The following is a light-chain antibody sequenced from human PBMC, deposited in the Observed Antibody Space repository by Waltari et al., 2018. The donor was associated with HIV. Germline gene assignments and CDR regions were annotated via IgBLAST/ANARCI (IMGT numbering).Light chain of an antibody. V-gene: IGKV1-39*01. CDR3: QQSFSYPLT. CDR1: QTVNNK. Sequence: DIQMTQSPSSLSASVGDSVTITCRASQTVNNKLNWYQQKPGEAPKVVIYDASTLESGVPSRFRGGGSRTDVTLTITSLQLDDFATYCCQQSFSYPLTFGPGTKVDI. CDR2: DAS. J-gene: IGKJ3*01.